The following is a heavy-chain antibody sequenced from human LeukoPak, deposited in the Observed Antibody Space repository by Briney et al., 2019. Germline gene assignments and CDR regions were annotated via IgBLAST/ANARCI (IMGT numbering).Heavy chain of an antibody. J-gene: IGHJ5*02. CDR2: IKQDGTQK. Sequence: GGSLRLSCATSGFTFTNYWMSWVRQAPGKGLQWVANIKQDGTQKYYVDSVKGRFTISRDNAKNSLYLQMDSLRAEDTAVYYCAKVIAARPAWGQGALVTVSS. CDR1: GFTFTNYW. CDR3: AKVIAARPA. V-gene: IGHV3-7*05. D-gene: IGHD6-6*01.